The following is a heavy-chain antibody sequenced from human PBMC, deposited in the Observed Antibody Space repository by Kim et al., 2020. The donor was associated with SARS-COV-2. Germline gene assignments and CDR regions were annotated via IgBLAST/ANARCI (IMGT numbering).Heavy chain of an antibody. V-gene: IGHV3-48*02. CDR2: ISSSSTI. J-gene: IGHJ5*02. CDR1: GFTFSSYS. CDR3: ARDLVVRGGKDWFDP. D-gene: IGHD3-10*01. Sequence: GGSLRLSCAASGFTFSSYSMNWVRQAPGQGLEWVSYISSSSTIYYADSVKGRFTISRDNAKNSLYLQMNSLRDEDTAVYYCARDLVVRGGKDWFDPCGQG.